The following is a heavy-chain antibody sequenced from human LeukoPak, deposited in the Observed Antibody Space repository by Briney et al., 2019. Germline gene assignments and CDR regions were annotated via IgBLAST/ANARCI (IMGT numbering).Heavy chain of an antibody. CDR1: GFTFSSYS. CDR2: ISSSSSYI. V-gene: IGHV3-21*01. Sequence: GGSLRLSCAASGFTFSSYSMNWVHQAPGKGLEWVSSISSSSSYIYYADSVKGRFTISRDNAKNSLYLQMNSLRAEDTAVYYCARQASYDFWSGYPENWFDPWGQGTLVTVSS. D-gene: IGHD3-3*01. J-gene: IGHJ5*02. CDR3: ARQASYDFWSGYPENWFDP.